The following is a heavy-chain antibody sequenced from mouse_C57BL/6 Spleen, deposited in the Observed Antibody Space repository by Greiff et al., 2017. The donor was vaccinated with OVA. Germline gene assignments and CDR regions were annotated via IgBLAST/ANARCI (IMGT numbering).Heavy chain of an antibody. CDR1: GYTFTDYY. CDR3: ARGKHSIY. J-gene: IGHJ2*01. V-gene: IGHV1-26*01. CDR2: INPNNGGT. Sequence: VQLQQSGPELVKPGASVKISCKASGYTFTDYYMNWVKQSHGKSLEWIGDINPNNGGTSYNQKFKGKATLTVDKSSSTAYMELRSLTSEDSAVYYCARGKHSIYWGQGTTLTVSS. D-gene: IGHD2-10*02.